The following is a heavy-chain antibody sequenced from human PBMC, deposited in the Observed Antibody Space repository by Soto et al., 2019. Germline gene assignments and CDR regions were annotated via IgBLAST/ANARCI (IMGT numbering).Heavy chain of an antibody. J-gene: IGHJ4*02. CDR1: GGSISSGGYY. CDR3: ARESASTVTTVNNTDY. Sequence: QVQLQESGPGLVKPSQTLSLTCTVSGGSISSGGYYWSWIRQHPGKGLEWIGYIYYSGSTYYNPSLKSRVTISVDTSKNQFSLKLSSVTAADTAVYYCARESASTVTTVNNTDYWGQGTLVTVSS. CDR2: IYYSGST. V-gene: IGHV4-31*03. D-gene: IGHD4-17*01.